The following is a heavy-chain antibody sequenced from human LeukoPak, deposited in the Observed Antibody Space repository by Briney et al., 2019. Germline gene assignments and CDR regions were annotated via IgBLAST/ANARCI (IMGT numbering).Heavy chain of an antibody. D-gene: IGHD3-10*01. Sequence: PSETLSLTCAVYGGSFSGYCWSWIRQPPGKGLEWIREINHSGSTNYNPSPKSRVTISVDTSKNQFSLKLSSVTAADTAVYYCARGRITMVRGVIMGFDYWGQGTLVTVSS. CDR2: INHSGST. CDR3: ARGRITMVRGVIMGFDY. J-gene: IGHJ4*02. CDR1: GGSFSGYC. V-gene: IGHV4-34*01.